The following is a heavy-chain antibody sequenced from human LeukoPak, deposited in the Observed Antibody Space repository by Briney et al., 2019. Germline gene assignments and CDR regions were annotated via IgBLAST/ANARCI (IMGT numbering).Heavy chain of an antibody. CDR3: ARVRGSYHFDC. D-gene: IGHD1-26*01. CDR1: GFTFSGYS. J-gene: IGHJ4*02. V-gene: IGHV3-48*01. Sequence: GGSLRLSCAASGFTFSGYSMNWVRQAPGKGLEWVSYITSSMSAIYYADSVKGRFTISRDNAKNSLYLQMNSLRAEDTAVYYCARVRGSYHFDCWGQGTLVTVSS. CDR2: ITSSMSAI.